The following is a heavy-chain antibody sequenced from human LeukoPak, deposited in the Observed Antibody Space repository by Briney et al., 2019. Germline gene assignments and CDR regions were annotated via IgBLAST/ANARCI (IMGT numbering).Heavy chain of an antibody. CDR1: GFTFSSYE. J-gene: IGHJ4*02. V-gene: IGHV3-48*03. D-gene: IGHD6-19*01. CDR3: ARRAPQFGSGWSYFDY. CDR2: ISSSGSTI. Sequence: GGSLRLSCAASGFTFSSYELKWVRQAPGKGLEWVSCISSSGSTIYYADSVKGRFTISRDNAKNSLYLQMNSLRAEDTAVYYCARRAPQFGSGWSYFDYWGQGTLVTVSS.